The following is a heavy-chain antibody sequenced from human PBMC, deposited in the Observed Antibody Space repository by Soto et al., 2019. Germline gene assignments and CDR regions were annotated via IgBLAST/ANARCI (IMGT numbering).Heavy chain of an antibody. CDR3: ARDGIAAAGTSDY. V-gene: IGHV1-18*01. Sequence: ASVKVSCKASGYTFTSYGIIWVRQAPGQGLDWMGWISAYNCNTNYAXXLQGRVTXXTDTSTSTAYXELRSLISDDTSVYYCARDGIAAAGTSDYWRQGTLVTVSS. D-gene: IGHD6-13*01. J-gene: IGHJ4*02. CDR1: GYTFTSYG. CDR2: ISAYNCNT.